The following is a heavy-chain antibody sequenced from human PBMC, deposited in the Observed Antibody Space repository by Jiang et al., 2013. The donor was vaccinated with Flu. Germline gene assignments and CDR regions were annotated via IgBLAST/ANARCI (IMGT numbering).Heavy chain of an antibody. D-gene: IGHD1-1*01. V-gene: IGHV3-33*01. J-gene: IGHJ3*02. CDR3: TREGPFSGTNAFDI. CDR2: IWSDGSHP. Sequence: VQLVESGGGVVQPGKSLRLSCAASGFTFKNHGMHWVRQTPGKGLEWVASIWSDGSHPDYADSVKGRFSISRDNSENTVALHMDSLRAEDVAVYYCTREGPFSGTNAFDIWGQGTTVTVSP. CDR1: GFTFKNHG.